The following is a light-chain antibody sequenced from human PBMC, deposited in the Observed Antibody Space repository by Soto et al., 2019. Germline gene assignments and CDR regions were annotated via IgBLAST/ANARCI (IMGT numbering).Light chain of an antibody. V-gene: IGLV7-43*01. Sequence: QTVVTQEPSLTVSPVGTVTLTCASSTGAVTSGYYPNWFQQKPGQAPRALIYNTSNKHSWTPARFSGSLLGGKAALTLSGVQPEDEAEYFCLLYYGAAGVFGGGTKLTVL. CDR2: NTS. CDR3: LLYYGAAGV. CDR1: TGAVTSGYY. J-gene: IGLJ2*01.